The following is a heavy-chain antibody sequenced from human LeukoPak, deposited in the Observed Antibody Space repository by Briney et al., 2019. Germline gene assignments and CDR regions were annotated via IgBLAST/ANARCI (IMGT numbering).Heavy chain of an antibody. CDR1: GGTFISYA. Sequence: SVKVSCKASGGTFISYAISWVRQAPGQGLEWMGGIIPIFGTANYAQKFQGRVTITADESTSTAYMELSSLRSEDTAVYYCATPQFVVVTANDAFDIWGQGTMVTVSS. CDR3: ATPQFVVVTANDAFDI. CDR2: IIPIFGTA. D-gene: IGHD2-21*02. V-gene: IGHV1-69*13. J-gene: IGHJ3*02.